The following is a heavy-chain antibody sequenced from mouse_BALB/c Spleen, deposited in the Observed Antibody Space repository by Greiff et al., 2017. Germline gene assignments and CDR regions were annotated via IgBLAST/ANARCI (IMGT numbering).Heavy chain of an antibody. J-gene: IGHJ2*01. CDR3: ARGEGYHY. D-gene: IGHD2-2*01. CDR1: GFTFSSYA. CDR2: ISSGGST. Sequence: EVKLMESGGGLVKPGGSLKLSCAASGFTFSSYAMSWVRQTPEKRLEWVASISSGGSTYYPDSVKGRFTISRDNARNILYLQMSSLRSEDTAMYYCARGEGYHYWGQGTTLTVSS. V-gene: IGHV5-6-5*01.